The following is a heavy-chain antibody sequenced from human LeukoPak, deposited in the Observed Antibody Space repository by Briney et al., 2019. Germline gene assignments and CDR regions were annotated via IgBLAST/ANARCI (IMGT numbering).Heavy chain of an antibody. J-gene: IGHJ5*02. CDR3: ARDGDLLRYFDWSRWGGWFDP. D-gene: IGHD3-9*01. CDR2: VSSDGSID. CDR1: GFSFSSYG. V-gene: IGHV3-30*03. Sequence: GGSLRLSCAASGFSFSSYGMHWVRQAPGKGLEWVAVVSSDGSIDYYADSVRGRFTVSRDNSKNTLYLQVNSLRVEDTAVYYCARDGDLLRYFDWSRWGGWFDPWGQGTLVTVSS.